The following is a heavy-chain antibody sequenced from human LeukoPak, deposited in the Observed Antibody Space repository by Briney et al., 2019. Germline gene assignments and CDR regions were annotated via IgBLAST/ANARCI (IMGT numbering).Heavy chain of an antibody. CDR2: IKQDGSEK. CDR1: GVTFSNYW. D-gene: IGHD3-22*01. Sequence: GGSLRLSCAASGVTFSNYWMTWVRQAPGKGLEWVASIKQDGSEKYYVDSVKGRFTISRDNAENSLYLQMNSLRAEDTAVYYCARGLYYYDSSGYYLSDDAFDIWGQGTMVTVSS. V-gene: IGHV3-7*01. J-gene: IGHJ3*02. CDR3: ARGLYYYDSSGYYLSDDAFDI.